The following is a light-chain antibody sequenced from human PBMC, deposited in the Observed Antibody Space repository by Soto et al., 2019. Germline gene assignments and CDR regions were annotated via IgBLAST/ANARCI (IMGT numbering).Light chain of an antibody. CDR1: QSVTNNH. V-gene: IGKV3-20*01. J-gene: IGKJ1*01. Sequence: EIVLTQSPGTLSLSPEEGATLSCRASQSVTNNHLAWYQQKPGQAPRLLIYGASSRATGIPDRFSGSGSGTDFTLTISRLEPEDFAVYYCRQYGNSPRTFGQGTKVDIK. CDR2: GAS. CDR3: RQYGNSPRT.